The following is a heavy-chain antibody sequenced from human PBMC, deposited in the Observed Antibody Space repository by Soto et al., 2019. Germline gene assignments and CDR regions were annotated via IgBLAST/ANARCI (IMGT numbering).Heavy chain of an antibody. CDR2: ISYDGSNK. Sequence: GGCMGLSCAASGLRVCSSVVDGVRQAQGKGLEWVAIISYDGSNKYYADSVKGRFTISRDNSKNTLYLQMNSLRAEDTAVYYCARGAYYDILTGYYSGDAFDIWGQGTMVTVS. D-gene: IGHD3-9*01. J-gene: IGHJ3*02. V-gene: IGHV3-30*19. CDR1: GLRVCSSV. CDR3: ARGAYYDILTGYYSGDAFDI.